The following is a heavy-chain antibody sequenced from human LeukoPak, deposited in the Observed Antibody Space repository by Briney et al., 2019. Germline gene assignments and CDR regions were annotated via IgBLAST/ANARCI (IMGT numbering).Heavy chain of an antibody. CDR2: IIPIFGTA. D-gene: IGHD3-9*01. J-gene: IGHJ5*02. CDR3: ARSFFRATYYDILTGYPRDWFDP. V-gene: IGHV1-69*13. CDR1: GGTFSSYA. Sequence: GASVKVSCKASGGTFSSYAISWVRQAPGQGLEWMERIIPIFGTANYAQKFQGRVTITADESTSTAYMELSSLRSEDTAVYYCARSFFRATYYDILTGYPRDWFDPWGQGTLVTVSS.